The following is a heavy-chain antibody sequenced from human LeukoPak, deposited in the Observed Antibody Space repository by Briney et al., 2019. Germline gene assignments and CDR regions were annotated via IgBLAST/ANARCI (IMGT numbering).Heavy chain of an antibody. CDR1: GFTFSMYE. Sequence: GGSLRLSCAASGFTFSMYEMHWVRQPTGKGLEWVSVIGVTGDTYYSASVKGRFLISRESAKNSVDLQTNSLSPGDTAVYYCARLSITMRHWDVWGQGTSVTVSS. CDR3: ARLSITMRHWDV. J-gene: IGHJ6*02. D-gene: IGHD3-22*01. CDR2: IGVTGDT. V-gene: IGHV3-13*01.